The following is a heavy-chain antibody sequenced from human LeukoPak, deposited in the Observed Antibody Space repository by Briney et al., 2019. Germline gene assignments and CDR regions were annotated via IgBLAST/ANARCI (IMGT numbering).Heavy chain of an antibody. CDR3: ARGRSYFDY. CDR2: IYYSVST. J-gene: IGHJ4*02. CDR1: GGSISSYY. Sequence: SETLSLTCTVSGGSISSYYWSWIRQPPGNGLEWIGYIYYSVSTNYNPSLKSRVTISVDTSKNQFSLKLTSVAAADTAVYYCARGRSYFDYWGQGTLVTVSS. V-gene: IGHV4-59*01.